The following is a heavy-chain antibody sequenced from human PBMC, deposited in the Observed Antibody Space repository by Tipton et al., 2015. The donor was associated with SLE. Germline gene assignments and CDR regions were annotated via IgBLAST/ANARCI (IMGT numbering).Heavy chain of an antibody. CDR1: GGSLSGYY. D-gene: IGHD3-10*01. J-gene: IGHJ4*02. V-gene: IGHV4-34*01. CDR2: VNHSGTT. CDR3: ASPRYYGSGSYYNY. Sequence: GLVKPSETSSLTCAVYGGSLSGYYWSWIRQPPGKGLEWIGEVNHSGTTKYNPSLKSRVTISVDKSKNQFSLKLSSVTAADTAVYYCASPRYYGSGSYYNYWGQGTLVTVSS.